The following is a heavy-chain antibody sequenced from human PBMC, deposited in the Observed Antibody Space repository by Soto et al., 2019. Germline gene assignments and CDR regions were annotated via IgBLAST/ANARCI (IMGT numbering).Heavy chain of an antibody. CDR2: IIPILGIA. CDR3: ARDYGSGSFYFDY. CDR1: GGTFSSYT. D-gene: IGHD3-10*01. V-gene: IGHV1-69*04. J-gene: IGHJ4*02. Sequence: SVKVSCKASGGTFSSYTISWVRQAPGQGLEWMGRIIPILGIANYAQRFQGRVTITADKSTSTAYMELSSLRSEDTAVYYCARDYGSGSFYFDYWGQGTLVTVSS.